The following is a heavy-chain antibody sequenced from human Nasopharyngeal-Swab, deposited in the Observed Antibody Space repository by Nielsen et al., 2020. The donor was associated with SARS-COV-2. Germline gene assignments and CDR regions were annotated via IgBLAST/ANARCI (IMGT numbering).Heavy chain of an antibody. Sequence: VRQAPGKGLEWVSSISSSSSYVYYADSVKGRFTISRDNAKNSLYLQMNSLRAEDTAVYYCARGRGGWLGVNWFDPWGQGTLVTVSS. D-gene: IGHD3-10*01. V-gene: IGHV3-21*01. CDR3: ARGRGGWLGVNWFDP. CDR2: ISSSSSYV. J-gene: IGHJ5*02.